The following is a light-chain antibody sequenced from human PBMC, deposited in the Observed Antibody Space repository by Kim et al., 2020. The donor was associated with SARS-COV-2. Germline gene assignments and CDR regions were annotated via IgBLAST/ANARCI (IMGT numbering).Light chain of an antibody. CDR2: DDS. V-gene: IGKV1-5*01. Sequence: DTQMTQSPFTLSASVGDRVTITCRASQGIGNWMAWYQQKPGKPPKLLIYDDSRLESGAPSRFSGAGSGTEFTLTINSLRPDDFASYYCQQYDTYPFTFGQGTKLEI. J-gene: IGKJ2*01. CDR1: QGIGNW. CDR3: QQYDTYPFT.